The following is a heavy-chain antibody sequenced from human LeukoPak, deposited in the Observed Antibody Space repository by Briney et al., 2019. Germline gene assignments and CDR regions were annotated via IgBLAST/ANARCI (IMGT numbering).Heavy chain of an antibody. CDR3: AKLEGSTSLYYYYMDV. Sequence: PGGSLRLSCAASGFTFSSYAMSWVRQAPGKGLEWVSAISGSGGSTYYADSVKGRLTISRDNSKNTLYLQMNSLRAEDTAVYYCAKLEGSTSLYYYYMDVWGKGTTVTVSS. CDR2: ISGSGGST. CDR1: GFTFSSYA. V-gene: IGHV3-23*01. J-gene: IGHJ6*03. D-gene: IGHD2-2*01.